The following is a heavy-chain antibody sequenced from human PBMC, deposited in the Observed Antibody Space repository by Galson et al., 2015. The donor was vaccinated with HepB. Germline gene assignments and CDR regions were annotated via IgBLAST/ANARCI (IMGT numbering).Heavy chain of an antibody. J-gene: IGHJ4*02. CDR2: IIPIFGTA. Sequence: SVKVSCKASGGTFTNYAISWVRQAPGQGLEWMGGIIPIFGTANYAQKFQGRVTVTADESTSTVYMELSSLKSEDSAVYYCARDGAPYCSGGSCYSNFHYWGQGTLVTVSS. V-gene: IGHV1-69*13. CDR3: ARDGAPYCSGGSCYSNFHY. D-gene: IGHD2-15*01. CDR1: GGTFTNYA.